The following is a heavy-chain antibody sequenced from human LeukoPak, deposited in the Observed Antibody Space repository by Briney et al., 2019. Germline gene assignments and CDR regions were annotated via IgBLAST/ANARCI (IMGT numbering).Heavy chain of an antibody. CDR2: IWYDGSNQ. J-gene: IGHJ4*02. CDR3: ARVPSSGSYYDY. Sequence: QPGGSLTLSCAASGFIFSNYGMHWVRQAPGKGLEWVAVIWYDGSNQYYADSVRGRFTITRDDSKNTLFLQMDSLRAEDTAVYYCARVPSSGSYYDYWGQGTLVTVSS. D-gene: IGHD3-22*01. V-gene: IGHV3-33*01. CDR1: GFIFSNYG.